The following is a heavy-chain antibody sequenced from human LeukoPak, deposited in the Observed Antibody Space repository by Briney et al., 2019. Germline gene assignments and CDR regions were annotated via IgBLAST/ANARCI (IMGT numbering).Heavy chain of an antibody. V-gene: IGHV3-48*03. CDR2: LSSSGSAF. D-gene: IGHD1-26*01. CDR1: GFTFRSYE. J-gene: IGHJ4*02. Sequence: GGSLRLSCEDSGFTFRSYEMNWVRQAPGKGLEWIAYLSSSGSAFSYADSVKGRFTIARDNAKNSLYLQMNSLRAEDTAVYYCAKDPRIVGATRFDYWGQGTLVTVSS. CDR3: AKDPRIVGATRFDY.